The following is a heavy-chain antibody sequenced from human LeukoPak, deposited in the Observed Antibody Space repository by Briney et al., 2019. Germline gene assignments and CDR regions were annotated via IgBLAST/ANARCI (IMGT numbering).Heavy chain of an antibody. V-gene: IGHV4-59*01. Sequence: SETLSLTCTVSGGSISSYYWSWIRQPPGKGLEWIGYIYYSGSTNYNPSLKSRVTISVDTSKNQFSLKLSSVTAADTAVYYCARDTHPYDHSSSWYGGFDYWGQGTLVTVSS. CDR1: GGSISSYY. D-gene: IGHD6-13*01. J-gene: IGHJ4*02. CDR3: ARDTHPYDHSSSWYGGFDY. CDR2: IYYSGST.